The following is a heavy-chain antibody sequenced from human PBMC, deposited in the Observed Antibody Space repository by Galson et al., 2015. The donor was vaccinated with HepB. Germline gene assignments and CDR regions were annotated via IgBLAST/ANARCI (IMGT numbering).Heavy chain of an antibody. CDR1: GGTFSSYA. V-gene: IGHV1-69*06. J-gene: IGHJ2*01. CDR2: IIPIFGTA. D-gene: IGHD1-7*01. Sequence: SVKVSCKASGGTFSSYAISWVRQAPGQGLEWMGGIIPIFGTANYAQKFQGRVTITADKSTSTAYMELSSLRSEDTAVYYCARDQAGTIDLHWYFDLWGRGTLVTVSS. CDR3: ARDQAGTIDLHWYFDL.